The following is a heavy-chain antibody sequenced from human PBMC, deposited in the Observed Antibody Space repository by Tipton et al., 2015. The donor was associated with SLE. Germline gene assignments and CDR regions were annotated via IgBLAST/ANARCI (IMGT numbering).Heavy chain of an antibody. V-gene: IGHV4-4*09. J-gene: IGHJ2*01. CDR2: IYTSGST. D-gene: IGHD3-22*01. Sequence: TLSLTCTVSGGSISSYYWSWIRQPPGKGLEWIGYIYTSGSTNYNPSLKSRVTISVDTSKNQFSLKLSSVTAADTAVYYCARQWYYYDSSGTLGGWYFDLWGRGTLVTVSS. CDR3: ARQWYYYDSSGTLGGWYFDL. CDR1: GGSISSYY.